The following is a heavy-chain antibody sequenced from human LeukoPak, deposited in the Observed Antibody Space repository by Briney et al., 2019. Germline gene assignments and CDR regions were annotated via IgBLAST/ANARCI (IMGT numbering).Heavy chain of an antibody. J-gene: IGHJ4*02. V-gene: IGHV1-46*01. CDR3: ARGDPPTGMGVGRFAY. CDR2: INPSGGST. CDR1: GYTFTSYG. Sequence: ASVKVSCKASGYTFTSYGISWVRQAPGQGLEWMGEINPSGGSTSYAQKFQGRITVTRDTYTNTVYMDLSSLRSEDTATYYCARGDPPTGMGVGRFAYGGQG. D-gene: IGHD3-16*01.